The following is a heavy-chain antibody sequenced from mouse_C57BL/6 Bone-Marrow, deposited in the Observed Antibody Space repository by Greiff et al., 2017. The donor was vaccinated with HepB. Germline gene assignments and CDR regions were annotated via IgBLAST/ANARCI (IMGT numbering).Heavy chain of an antibody. CDR2: IYPRSGNT. CDR3: ARKKIYYDYDEGEFYYAMDY. Sequence: QVQLKQSGAELARPGASVKLSCKASGYTFTSYGISWVKQRTGQGLEWIGEIYPRSGNTYYNEKFKGKATLTADKSSSTAYMELRSLTSEDSAVYCGARKKIYYDYDEGEFYYAMDYWGQGTSVTVSS. V-gene: IGHV1-81*01. CDR1: GYTFTSYG. D-gene: IGHD2-4*01. J-gene: IGHJ4*01.